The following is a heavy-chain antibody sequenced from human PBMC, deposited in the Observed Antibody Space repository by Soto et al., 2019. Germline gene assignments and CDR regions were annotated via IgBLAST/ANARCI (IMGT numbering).Heavy chain of an antibody. CDR3: ARGGTLRAGWFDP. V-gene: IGHV3-11*01. J-gene: IGHJ5*02. Sequence: QVQLVESGGGLVRPGGSLRLSCVASGFIFSEYYMTWIRQAPGRGLEWVSYISDTGTTINYADSVKGRFTIPRDNAKNALYLQMNSLRAEDTAVYYCARGGTLRAGWFDPWGQGTLVTVSS. D-gene: IGHD3-16*01. CDR2: ISDTGTTI. CDR1: GFIFSEYY.